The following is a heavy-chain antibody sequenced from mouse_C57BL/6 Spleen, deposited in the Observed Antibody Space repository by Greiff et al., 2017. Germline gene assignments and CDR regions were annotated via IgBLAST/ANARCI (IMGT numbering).Heavy chain of an antibody. Sequence: VHLVESGPELVKPGASVKLSCKASGYTFTSYDINWVKQRPGQGLEWIGWIYPRDGSTKYNEKFKGKATLTVDTSSSTAYMELHSLTSEDSAVYFWAREGTTVVGDYWGQGTTLTVSS. CDR3: AREGTTVVGDY. CDR1: GYTFTSYD. J-gene: IGHJ2*01. V-gene: IGHV1-85*01. CDR2: IYPRDGST. D-gene: IGHD1-1*01.